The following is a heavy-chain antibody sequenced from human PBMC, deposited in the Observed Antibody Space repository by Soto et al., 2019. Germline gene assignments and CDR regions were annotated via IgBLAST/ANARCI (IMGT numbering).Heavy chain of an antibody. J-gene: IGHJ4*02. CDR1: GYTLTELS. V-gene: IGHV1-69*13. Sequence: SVKVSCKVSGYTLTELSMHWVRQAPGQGLEWMGGIIPIFGTANYAQKFQGRVTITADESTSTAYMELSSLRSEDTAVYYCAREAPYRMEWSEWGQGTLVTVSS. CDR2: IIPIFGTA. D-gene: IGHD3-3*01. CDR3: AREAPYRMEWSE.